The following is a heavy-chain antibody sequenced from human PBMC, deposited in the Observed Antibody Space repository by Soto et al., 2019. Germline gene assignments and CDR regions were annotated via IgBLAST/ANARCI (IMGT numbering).Heavy chain of an antibody. CDR1: GFTFSSYA. J-gene: IGHJ6*02. V-gene: IGHV3-30-3*01. CDR2: ISYDGSNK. Sequence: QVQLVESGGGVVQPGRSLRLSCAASGFTFSSYAMHWVRQAPGKGLEWVAVISYDGSNKYYADSVKGRFTISRDNSKNTRYLQMNSLRAEDTAVYYCASSGSLGGSSLMDYYYGMDVWGQGTTVTVSS. D-gene: IGHD1-26*01. CDR3: ASSGSLGGSSLMDYYYGMDV.